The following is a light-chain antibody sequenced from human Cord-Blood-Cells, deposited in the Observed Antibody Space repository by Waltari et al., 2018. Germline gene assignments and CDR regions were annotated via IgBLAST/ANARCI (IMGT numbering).Light chain of an antibody. J-gene: IGKJ3*01. Sequence: EIVLTQSPATLSLSPGERATISCRASQSVSSYLAWYQQKPGQAPRLLIYDASNRATGIPPRFSGSGSGTDFTLTISSLEPEDFAVYYCQQRSNWPPLFGPGTKVDIK. V-gene: IGKV3-11*01. CDR1: QSVSSY. CDR2: DAS. CDR3: QQRSNWPPL.